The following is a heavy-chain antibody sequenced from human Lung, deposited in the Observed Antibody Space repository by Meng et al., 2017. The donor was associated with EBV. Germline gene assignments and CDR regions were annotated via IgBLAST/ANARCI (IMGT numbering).Heavy chain of an antibody. D-gene: IGHD1-1*01. J-gene: IGHJ4*02. Sequence: QAQVQEPGPGLVKPSGTLSLTCTVSGDSISSDIWWSWVRQPPGKGLEWIGEVYHRGDTNYNPSLKSRVVISVDRSKNQFSLNLSSVTAADTAVYYCGRDQGRQLINHWGQGTLVTVSS. CDR2: VYHRGDT. CDR1: GDSISSDIW. V-gene: IGHV4-4*02. CDR3: GRDQGRQLINH.